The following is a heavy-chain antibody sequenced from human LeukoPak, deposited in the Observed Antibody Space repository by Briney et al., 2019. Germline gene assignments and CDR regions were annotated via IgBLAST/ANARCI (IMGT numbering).Heavy chain of an antibody. CDR2: ISGSGGST. Sequence: GGSLRLSCAASGFTFSSYAMSWVRQAPGKGLEWVSAISGSGGSTYYADSVKGRFTISRDNSKNTLYLQMNSLRAEDTAAYYCAKDSFSGYYWDGYWGQGTLVTVSS. CDR1: GFTFSSYA. CDR3: AKDSFSGYYWDGY. V-gene: IGHV3-23*01. D-gene: IGHD3-22*01. J-gene: IGHJ4*02.